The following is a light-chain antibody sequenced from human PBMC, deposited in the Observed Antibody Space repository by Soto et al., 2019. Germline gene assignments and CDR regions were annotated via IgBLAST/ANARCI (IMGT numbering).Light chain of an antibody. V-gene: IGLV2-14*01. Sequence: QSVLTQPASVSGSPGQSITISCTGTSSDVGGYNYVSWYQQPPGTAPKLMIYEVSNRPSGVSNRFSGSKSGNTASLTISGLQAEDEADYYCSLYTSSSTLVFGTGTKVTVL. J-gene: IGLJ1*01. CDR3: SLYTSSSTLV. CDR1: SSDVGGYNY. CDR2: EVS.